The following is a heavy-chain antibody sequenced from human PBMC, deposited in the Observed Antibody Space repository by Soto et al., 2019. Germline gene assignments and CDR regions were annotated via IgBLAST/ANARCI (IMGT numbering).Heavy chain of an antibody. J-gene: IGHJ6*03. V-gene: IGHV4-34*01. CDR3: ARVAARRMVRGFSYYYMDV. CDR2: INHSGST. Sequence: SETLSLTCAVYGGSFSGYYWSWIRQPPGKGLEWIGEINHSGSTNYNPSLKSRVTISVYTSKNQFSLKLSSVTAADTAVYYCARVAARRMVRGFSYYYMDVWGKGTTVTVSS. D-gene: IGHD3-10*01. CDR1: GGSFSGYY.